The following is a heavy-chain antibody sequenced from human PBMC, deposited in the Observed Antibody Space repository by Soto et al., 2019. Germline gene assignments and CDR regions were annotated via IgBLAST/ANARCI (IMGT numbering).Heavy chain of an antibody. CDR1: GGTFSSYA. CDR3: ARALNPSSSFPRPLYYYYYYGMDV. Sequence: SVKVSCKASGGTFSSYAISWVRQAPGQGLEWMGGIIPIFGTANYAQKFQGRVTITADESTSTAYMELSSLRSEDTAVYYCARALNPSSSFPRPLYYYYYYGMDVWGQGTTVTVSS. V-gene: IGHV1-69*13. J-gene: IGHJ6*02. D-gene: IGHD6-6*01. CDR2: IIPIFGTA.